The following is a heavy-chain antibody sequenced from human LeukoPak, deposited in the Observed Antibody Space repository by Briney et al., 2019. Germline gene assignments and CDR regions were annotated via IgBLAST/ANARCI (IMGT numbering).Heavy chain of an antibody. D-gene: IGHD6-13*01. CDR1: GFTLNTNY. J-gene: IGHJ4*02. Sequence: GGSLRLSCAASGFTLNTNYMNWVRQVPGKGLEWVSVIYAGGNTYYADSVKERFTISRHNSRNTLYLQMNSLRGDDTAVYYCAREVYSSTCDLWGQGTLVTVSS. V-gene: IGHV3-66*01. CDR2: IYAGGNT. CDR3: AREVYSSTCDL.